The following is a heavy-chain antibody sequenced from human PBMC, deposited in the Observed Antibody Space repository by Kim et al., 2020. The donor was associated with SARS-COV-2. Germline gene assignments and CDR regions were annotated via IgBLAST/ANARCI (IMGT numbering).Heavy chain of an antibody. Sequence: GGSLRLSCAASGFTFSSYTMNWVRQAPGKGLEWVSSISSSSSYIYYADSVKGRFTISRDNAKNSLYLQMNSLRAEDMAVYYCARVDYYDSSGYYSLGAFDIWGQGTMVTVSS. CDR3: ARVDYYDSSGYYSLGAFDI. J-gene: IGHJ3*02. CDR2: ISSSSSYI. CDR1: GFTFSSYT. V-gene: IGHV3-21*01. D-gene: IGHD3-22*01.